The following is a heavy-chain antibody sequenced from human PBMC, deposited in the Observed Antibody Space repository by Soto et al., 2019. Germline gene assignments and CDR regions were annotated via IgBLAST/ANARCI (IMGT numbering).Heavy chain of an antibody. CDR1: GFTFSSYA. CDR2: ISYDGSNK. D-gene: IGHD3-10*01. J-gene: IGHJ4*02. V-gene: IGHV3-30-3*01. Sequence: QVQLVESGGGVVQPGRSLRLSCAASGFTFSSYAMHWVRQAPGKGLEWVAVISYDGSNKYYADSVKGRFTISRDNSKNTLYLQMTSLRAEDTAVYYCAREYYMFDYWGQGTLVTVSS. CDR3: AREYYMFDY.